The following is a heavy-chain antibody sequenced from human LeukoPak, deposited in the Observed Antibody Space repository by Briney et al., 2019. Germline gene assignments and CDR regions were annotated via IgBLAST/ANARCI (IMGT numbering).Heavy chain of an antibody. V-gene: IGHV4-34*01. Sequence: SETLSLTCAVYGGSFSGYYWSWIRQPPGKGLEWIGEINHSGSTNYNPSLKSRVTISVDTSKNQFSLKLSSVTAADTAVYYCATSRMTQKVSVSPYYYYYMDVWGKGTTVTVSS. CDR3: ATSRMTQKVSVSPYYYYYMDV. J-gene: IGHJ6*03. D-gene: IGHD3-10*01. CDR1: GGSFSGYY. CDR2: INHSGST.